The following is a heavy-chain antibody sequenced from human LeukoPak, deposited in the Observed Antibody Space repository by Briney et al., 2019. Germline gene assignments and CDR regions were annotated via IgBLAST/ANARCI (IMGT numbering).Heavy chain of an antibody. CDR1: GGTFSSYA. V-gene: IGHV1-69*13. CDR3: ARENSGIAATDIIDY. D-gene: IGHD6-13*01. CDR2: IIPIFGTA. J-gene: IGHJ4*02. Sequence: SVKVSCKASGGTFSSYAISWVRQAPGQGLEWMGGIIPIFGTANYAQKFQGRVTITADESTSTAYMELSSLRSEDTAIYYCARENSGIAATDIIDYWGQGTLVTVSS.